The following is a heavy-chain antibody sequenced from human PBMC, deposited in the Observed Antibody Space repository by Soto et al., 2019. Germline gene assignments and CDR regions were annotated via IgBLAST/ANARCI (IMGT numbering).Heavy chain of an antibody. V-gene: IGHV1-18*01. CDR3: ARDGRRYCSSTSCYYFDY. D-gene: IGHD2-2*01. CDR2: ISAYNGNT. J-gene: IGHJ4*02. CDR1: GYTFTSYG. Sequence: QVQLVQSGAEVKKPRASVKVSCKASGYTFTSYGISWVRQAPGQGLEWMGWISAYNGNTNYAQKLQGRVTMTTDTSTSTAYMELGSLRSDDTAVYYCARDGRRYCSSTSCYYFDYWGQGTLVTVSS.